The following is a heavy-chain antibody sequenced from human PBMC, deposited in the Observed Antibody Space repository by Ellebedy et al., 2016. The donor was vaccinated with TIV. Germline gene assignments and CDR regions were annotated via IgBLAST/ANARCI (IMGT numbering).Heavy chain of an antibody. CDR1: GYTFSIFG. J-gene: IGHJ4*02. V-gene: IGHV1-18*04. Sequence: AASVKVSCKASGYTFSIFGFSWVRQAPGQGLEWMGWIRVYNGDTKYSQKFQGRANMTTDTSTTTVYMELRSLRSDDTAIYYCARDLRGSLKGGYWGQGTLVTVSS. CDR3: ARDLRGSLKGGY. D-gene: IGHD3-16*01. CDR2: IRVYNGDT.